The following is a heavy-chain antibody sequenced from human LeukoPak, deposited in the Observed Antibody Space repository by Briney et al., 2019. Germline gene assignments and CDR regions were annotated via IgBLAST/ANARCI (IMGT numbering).Heavy chain of an antibody. CDR2: ISGSGGST. D-gene: IGHD1-26*01. Sequence: GGSLRLSCAASGFTFSSYAMSWVRQAPGKGLEWVSAISGSGGSTYYADSVKGRFTISRDNSKNTLYLQMNSLRAEDTAVYYCAKVRMVGATFQSLGIRSLYYFDYWGQGTLVTVSS. CDR3: AKVRMVGATFQSLGIRSLYYFDY. V-gene: IGHV3-23*01. J-gene: IGHJ4*02. CDR1: GFTFSSYA.